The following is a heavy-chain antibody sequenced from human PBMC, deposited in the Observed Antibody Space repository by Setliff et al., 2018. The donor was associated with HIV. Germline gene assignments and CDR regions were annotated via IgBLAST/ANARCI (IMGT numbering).Heavy chain of an antibody. D-gene: IGHD3-22*01. CDR1: SYSISSGYY. V-gene: IGHV4-38-2*01. J-gene: IGHJ3*02. Sequence: SETLSLTCAVSSYSISSGYYWGWIRQPPGKGLEWIGSIYHSGSTYYNPSLKSRVTISVDTSKNQFSLKLSSVTAADTAVYYCARNYYDSSGYYFEAFDIWGQGTMVTVS. CDR3: ARNYYDSSGYYFEAFDI. CDR2: IYHSGST.